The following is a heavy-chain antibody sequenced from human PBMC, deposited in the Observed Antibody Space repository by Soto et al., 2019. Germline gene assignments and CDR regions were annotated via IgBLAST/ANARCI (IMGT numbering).Heavy chain of an antibody. V-gene: IGHV1-18*01. J-gene: IGHJ6*02. Sequence: ASVKVSCKASGYTFTSYGISWVRQAPGQGLEWMGWISAYNGNTNYAQKHQGRVTITTDTSTSIAYMELRSLRSDVTAVYYCARVYGDYSKALYYYGMDVWGQGTTVTVSS. CDR2: ISAYNGNT. CDR3: ARVYGDYSKALYYYGMDV. D-gene: IGHD4-17*01. CDR1: GYTFTSYG.